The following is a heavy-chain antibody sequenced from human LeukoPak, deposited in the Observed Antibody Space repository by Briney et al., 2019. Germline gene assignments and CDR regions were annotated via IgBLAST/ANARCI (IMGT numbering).Heavy chain of an antibody. D-gene: IGHD3-22*01. CDR1: GYTFTSYY. V-gene: IGHV1-18*04. Sequence: ASVKVSCKASGYTFTSYYMHWVRQAPGQGLEWMGWISAYNGNTNYAQKLQGRVTMTTDTSTSSAYMELRSLRSDDTAVYYCALSHYDSSGYYPSGFGYWGQGTLVTVSS. CDR2: ISAYNGNT. CDR3: ALSHYDSSGYYPSGFGY. J-gene: IGHJ4*02.